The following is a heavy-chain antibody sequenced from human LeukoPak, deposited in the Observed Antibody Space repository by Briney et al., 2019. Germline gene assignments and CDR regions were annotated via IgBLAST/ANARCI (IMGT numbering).Heavy chain of an antibody. J-gene: IGHJ6*02. D-gene: IGHD6-13*01. Sequence: ASVKVSCKASGYTFTSYDINWVRQATGQGLEWMGWMNPNSGNTGYAQKFQGRVTMTRNTSISTAYMELSSLRSEDTAVYYCARGREPGIAAAGSWADRHYYYGMDVWGQGTTVTVSS. CDR1: GYTFTSYD. V-gene: IGHV1-8*01. CDR2: MNPNSGNT. CDR3: ARGREPGIAAAGSWADRHYYYGMDV.